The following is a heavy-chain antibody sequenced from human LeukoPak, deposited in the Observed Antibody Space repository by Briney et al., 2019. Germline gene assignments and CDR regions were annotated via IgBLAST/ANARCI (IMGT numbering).Heavy chain of an antibody. CDR2: ISGSGGST. CDR1: GFTFSSYA. D-gene: IGHD2-15*01. V-gene: IGHV3-23*01. J-gene: IGHJ4*02. Sequence: GGSLRLSCAASGFTFSSYAVSWVRQAPGKGLEWVSSISGSGGSTYSADSVKGRFTISRDNAKNSLYLQMDSLRAEDTAVYYRARNGRYCATATCLDFWGQGTLVTVSS. CDR3: ARNGRYCATATCLDF.